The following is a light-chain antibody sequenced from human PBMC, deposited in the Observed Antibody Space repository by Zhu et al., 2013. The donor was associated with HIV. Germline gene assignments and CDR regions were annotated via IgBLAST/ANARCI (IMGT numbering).Light chain of an antibody. CDR1: QGIGSA. J-gene: IGKJ1*01. CDR3: LQFNNYPWT. V-gene: IGKV1D-13*01. Sequence: AIQLTQSPSSLSVSVGDRVTITCRASQGIGSALAWYQQKPGKVPKLLIFDASSLGSGVPSRFSGSGSGTYFTLTITSLQPEDFATYYCLQFNNYPWTFGRGTTVEIK. CDR2: DAS.